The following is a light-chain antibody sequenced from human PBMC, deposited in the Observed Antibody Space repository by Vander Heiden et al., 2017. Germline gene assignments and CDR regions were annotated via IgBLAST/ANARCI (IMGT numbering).Light chain of an antibody. CDR2: GAS. CDR1: QSISSSH. CDR3: QQYGSSPPWT. V-gene: IGKV3-20*01. Sequence: ELVLTQSPGTLSLSPGERATLSCRASQSISSSHVAWYSQQKPGQAPRLRIHGASSRATGIPDRFSGSGSGTDFTLTISILEPEDFAVYYCQQYGSSPPWTFGQGTKVEIK. J-gene: IGKJ1*01.